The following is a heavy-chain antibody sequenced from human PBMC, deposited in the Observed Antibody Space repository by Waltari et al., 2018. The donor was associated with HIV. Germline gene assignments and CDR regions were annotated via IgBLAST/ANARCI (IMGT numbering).Heavy chain of an antibody. CDR2: IYHSGST. J-gene: IGHJ3*02. V-gene: IGHV4-38-2*01. CDR1: GYSISSGYY. Sequence: QVQLQESGPGLVKPSETLSLTCAVSGYSISSGYYWGWIRQPPGKGLEWIGSIYHSGSTYYSPSLKSRVTISVDTSKNQFSLKLSSVTAADTAVYYCARRGDGTGAFDIWGQGTMVTVSS. CDR3: ARRGDGTGAFDI. D-gene: IGHD3-10*01.